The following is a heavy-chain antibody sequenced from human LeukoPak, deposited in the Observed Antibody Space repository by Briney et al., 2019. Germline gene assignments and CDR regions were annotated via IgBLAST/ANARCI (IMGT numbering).Heavy chain of an antibody. CDR3: AKDPHRHSSGYYNY. Sequence: GGSLRLSCAASGFTFSSYAMSWVRQAPGKGLEWVSAISGSGGSTYYAASVKGRFTISRDNSKNTLYLQMNSLRAEDTAVYYCAKDPHRHSSGYYNYWGQGTLVTVSS. CDR2: ISGSGGST. D-gene: IGHD3-22*01. CDR1: GFTFSSYA. J-gene: IGHJ4*02. V-gene: IGHV3-23*01.